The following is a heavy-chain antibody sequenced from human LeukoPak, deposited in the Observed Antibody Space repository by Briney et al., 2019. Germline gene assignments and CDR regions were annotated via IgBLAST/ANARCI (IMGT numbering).Heavy chain of an antibody. Sequence: ASVKVSCKASGYTFTNYGISWVRQAPGQGLQWVGWISGYNGNTNYAQNFPDRVTMTTDTSTSTVYMELRSLTSDDTAVYYCARDRAAGSSDYWGQGTLVTVSS. J-gene: IGHJ4*02. V-gene: IGHV1-18*01. CDR3: ARDRAAGSSDY. CDR1: GYTFTNYG. CDR2: ISGYNGNT. D-gene: IGHD2-15*01.